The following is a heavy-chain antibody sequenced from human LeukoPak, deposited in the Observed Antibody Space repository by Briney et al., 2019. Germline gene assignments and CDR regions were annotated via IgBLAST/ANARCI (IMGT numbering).Heavy chain of an antibody. D-gene: IGHD3-10*01. V-gene: IGHV3-23*01. J-gene: IGHJ4*02. Sequence: PGGSLRLSCAASGFTFSSYAMSWVRQAPGKGLEWVSAISGSGGSTYYADSVKGRFTISRDNSKNTLYLQMNSLRAEDTAVYYCAKSRSPYYYGSGSTHAGYWGQGTLVTVSP. CDR2: ISGSGGST. CDR1: GFTFSSYA. CDR3: AKSRSPYYYGSGSTHAGY.